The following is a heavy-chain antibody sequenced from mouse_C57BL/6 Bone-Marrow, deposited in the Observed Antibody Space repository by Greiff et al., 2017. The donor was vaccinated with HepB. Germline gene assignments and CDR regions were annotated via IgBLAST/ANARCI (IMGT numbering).Heavy chain of an antibody. CDR3: ARHRDYYGSSAWFAY. CDR2: ISGGGGNT. CDR1: GFTFSSYT. Sequence: EVQGVESGGGLVKPGGSLKLSCAASGFTFSSYTMSWVRQTPEKRLEWVATISGGGGNTYYPDSVKGRFTISRDNAKNTLYLQMSSLRSEDTALYYCARHRDYYGSSAWFAYWGQGTLVTVSA. J-gene: IGHJ3*01. V-gene: IGHV5-9*01. D-gene: IGHD1-1*01.